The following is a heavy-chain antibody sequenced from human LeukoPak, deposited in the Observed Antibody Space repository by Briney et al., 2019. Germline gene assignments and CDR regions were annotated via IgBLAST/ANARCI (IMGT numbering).Heavy chain of an antibody. V-gene: IGHV4-39*07. D-gene: IGHD6-19*01. CDR2: IYYGESK. J-gene: IGHJ4*02. CDR3: ARAVAGHRVADY. CDR1: GGSISSSSGCY. Sequence: SSETLSLTCTVSGGSISSSSGCYWGWIRQPPGKGLEWIGSIYYGESKHYSPSLTSRITISVDTSKNQFSLKLSSVTAADTAVYYCARAVAGHRVADYWGQGTLVTVSS.